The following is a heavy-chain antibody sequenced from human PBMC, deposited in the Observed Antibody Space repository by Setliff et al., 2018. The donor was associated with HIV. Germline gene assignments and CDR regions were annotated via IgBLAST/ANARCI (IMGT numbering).Heavy chain of an antibody. CDR3: ARWGEPAQKAFDL. CDR1: GGSISSYY. CDR2: IYYSGST. Sequence: PSETLSLTCTVSGGSISSYYWSWIRQPPGKGLEWIGYIYYSGSTNYNPSLKSRVTISVDTSKNQFSLKLSSVTATDTAVYSCARWGEPAQKAFDLWGQGTMVTV. D-gene: IGHD3-16*01. V-gene: IGHV4-59*08. J-gene: IGHJ3*01.